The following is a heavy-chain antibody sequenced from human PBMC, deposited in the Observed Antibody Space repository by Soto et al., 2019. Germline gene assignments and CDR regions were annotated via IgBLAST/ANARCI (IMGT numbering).Heavy chain of an antibody. D-gene: IGHD3-3*01. V-gene: IGHV1-69*01. CDR3: ARSAITLFGVVSIPPHYYSEMDV. J-gene: IGHJ6*02. CDR1: GGTFNRYA. Sequence: QVQLVQSGAEVKKPGSSVKVSCKASGGTFNRYAISWVRQAPGQGLEWMGGIIPIFGIGNAAQRFQGRVTMTADDSTGTAYMELSSLSSDDTGVYYCARSAITLFGVVSIPPHYYSEMDVWGQGTTVTVSS. CDR2: IIPIFGIG.